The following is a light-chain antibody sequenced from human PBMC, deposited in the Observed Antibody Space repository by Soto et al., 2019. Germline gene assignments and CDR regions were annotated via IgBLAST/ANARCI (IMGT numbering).Light chain of an antibody. CDR3: QQYNSYST. V-gene: IGKV1-5*03. J-gene: IGKJ5*01. Sequence: DIQMTQSPSSLSASVRDRVTITFRASQTISSWLAWYQQKPGKAPKLLIYKASSLESGVPSRFSGSGSGTEFTLTISSLQPDDFATYYCQQYNSYSTFGQGTRLEIK. CDR1: QTISSW. CDR2: KAS.